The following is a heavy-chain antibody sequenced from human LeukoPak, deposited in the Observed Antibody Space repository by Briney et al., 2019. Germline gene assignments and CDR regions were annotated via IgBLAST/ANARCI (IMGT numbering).Heavy chain of an antibody. CDR1: GFTFSSYG. D-gene: IGHD3-10*01. Sequence: GGSLRLSCAASGFTFSSYGMHWVRQAPGKGLEWVAVIWYDGSNKYYADSVKGRFTISRDNSKNTLYLQMNSLRAEDTAVYYCARDTVGTMVRGVIIYYGMDVWGQGTTVTVSS. V-gene: IGHV3-33*01. CDR3: ARDTVGTMVRGVIIYYGMDV. CDR2: IWYDGSNK. J-gene: IGHJ6*02.